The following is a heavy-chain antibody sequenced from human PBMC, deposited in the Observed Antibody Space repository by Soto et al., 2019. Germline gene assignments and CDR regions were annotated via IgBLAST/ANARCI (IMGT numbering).Heavy chain of an antibody. CDR1: GGTFSSYA. J-gene: IGHJ6*02. CDR3: ARDYDISTGPDKYYYGMDV. CDR2: IIPIFGTA. V-gene: IGHV1-69*13. Sequence: VASVKVSCKASGGTFSSYAISWFRQAPGQGLEWMGGIIPIFGTANYAQKFQGRVTITADESTSTAYMELRSLRSEDTAVYYCARDYDISTGPDKYYYGMDVSGQGTTVTVSS. D-gene: IGHD3-9*01.